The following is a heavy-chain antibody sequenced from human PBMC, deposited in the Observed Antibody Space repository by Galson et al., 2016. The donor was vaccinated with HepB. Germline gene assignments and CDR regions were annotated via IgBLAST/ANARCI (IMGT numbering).Heavy chain of an antibody. CDR2: IIPIFDTR. V-gene: IGHV1-69*06. Sequence: SVKVSCKASGYSLTNYGINWVRQAPGQGLEWMGGIIPIFDTRNYAQKFQGRVTITADKATSTAYMELSSLRSEDTAVYYCARDDGRRSWSRAYNYYMDVWGKGTTVTVSS. D-gene: IGHD6-13*01. CDR1: GYSLTNYG. J-gene: IGHJ6*03. CDR3: ARDDGRRSWSRAYNYYMDV.